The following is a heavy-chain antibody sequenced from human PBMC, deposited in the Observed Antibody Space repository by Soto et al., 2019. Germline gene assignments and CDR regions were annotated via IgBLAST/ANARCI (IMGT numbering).Heavy chain of an antibody. D-gene: IGHD4-17*01. CDR1: GFTFSSFA. V-gene: IGHV3-23*01. Sequence: GGSLRLSCAASGFTFSSFAMSWVRQAPGRGLEWVSTISGTGGNTYYADSVKGRFTISRDNSKNTLYLQMNSLRAEDTAVYYCAKHIPTVNMKYYFDYWGQGTLVTVPS. CDR3: AKHIPTVNMKYYFDY. CDR2: ISGTGGNT. J-gene: IGHJ4*02.